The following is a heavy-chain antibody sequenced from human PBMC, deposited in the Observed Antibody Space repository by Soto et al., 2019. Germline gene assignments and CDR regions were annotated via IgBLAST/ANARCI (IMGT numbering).Heavy chain of an antibody. D-gene: IGHD6-19*01. CDR2: ISGYNGNT. CDR1: GYTFSNYG. CDR3: SRFIMVGGWFDPNYYHGMDV. V-gene: IGHV1-18*01. Sequence: ASVKVSCKTSGYTFSNYGINWVRQAPGQGLEWMGWISGYNGNTNYAQTVQGRVTMTTDTSAGTVYMELRSLKSDDTAIYYCSRFIMVGGWFDPNYYHGMDVWGQGTTVTVSS. J-gene: IGHJ6*02.